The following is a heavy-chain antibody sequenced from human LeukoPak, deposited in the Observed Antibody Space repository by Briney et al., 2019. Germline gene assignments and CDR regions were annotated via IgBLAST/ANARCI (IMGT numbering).Heavy chain of an antibody. J-gene: IGHJ4*02. CDR3: AKGLRRGYSGYAIDY. CDR1: GFPFTIYA. Sequence: GGSLRLSCAASGFPFTIYAMSWVRQAPGKGLEWVSSIGGSSTYYADSVKGRFTISRDNSKNTLYLQMNSLRAEDTAVYYCAKGLRRGYSGYAIDYWGQGTLVTVSS. V-gene: IGHV3-23*03. CDR2: IGGSST. D-gene: IGHD5-12*01.